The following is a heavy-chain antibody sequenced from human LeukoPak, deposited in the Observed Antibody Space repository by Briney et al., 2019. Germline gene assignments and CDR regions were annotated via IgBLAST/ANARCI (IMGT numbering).Heavy chain of an antibody. Sequence: PSETLSLTCTVSGGSFSTYYWSWIRQSPGKGLEWIGYIYYSGNTDYNPSLQSRVTISVDTSKNQFSLKLSSVTAADTAVYYCAGYRDARSDRPFDYWGQGTLVTVSS. CDR3: AGYRDARSDRPFDY. J-gene: IGHJ4*02. D-gene: IGHD3-10*01. V-gene: IGHV4-59*01. CDR1: GGSFSTYY. CDR2: IYYSGNT.